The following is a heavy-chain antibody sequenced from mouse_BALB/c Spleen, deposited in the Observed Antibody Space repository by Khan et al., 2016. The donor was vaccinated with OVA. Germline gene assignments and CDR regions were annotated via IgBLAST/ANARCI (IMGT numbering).Heavy chain of an antibody. CDR2: INPRSGYT. D-gene: IGHD2-14*01. J-gene: IGHJ4*01. CDR3: ARRTTGYALDY. Sequence: QVQLKESGAELARPGASVKMSCKASGYTFTSNTMHWVKQRPGQGLEWIGYINPRSGYTDYTQRFKDKATLTADKSSSTAYMQLSSLTSEDSAVYYCARRTTGYALDYWGLATSVTVSS. CDR1: GYTFTSNT. V-gene: IGHV1-4*01.